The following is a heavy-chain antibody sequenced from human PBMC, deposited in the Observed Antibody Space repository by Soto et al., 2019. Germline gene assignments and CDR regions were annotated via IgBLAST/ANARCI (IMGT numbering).Heavy chain of an antibody. Sequence: ASVKVSCKASGYTFTSYVMHWVRQAPGQRLEWMGWINAGNGNAKYSQKFQGRVTITRDTSESTAYMELSSLRSEDTAVYYCARGLLSVVIKASDYWGQGNLVTVSS. V-gene: IGHV1-3*01. CDR3: ARGLLSVVIKASDY. CDR1: GYTFTSYV. J-gene: IGHJ4*02. CDR2: INAGNGNA. D-gene: IGHD2-21*01.